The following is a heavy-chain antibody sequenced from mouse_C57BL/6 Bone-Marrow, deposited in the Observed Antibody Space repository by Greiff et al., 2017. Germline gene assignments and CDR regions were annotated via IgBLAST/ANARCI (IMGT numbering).Heavy chain of an antibody. CDR2: IHPNSGST. Sequence: QVQLQQPGAELVKPGASVKLSCKASGYTFTSYWMHWVKQRPGQGLEWIGMIHPNSGSTNYNEKFKSKATLTVDKSSSTAYMQLSSLTSEDSAVYYCARITTGVGGKNWGQGTTLTVSS. J-gene: IGHJ2*01. V-gene: IGHV1-64*01. D-gene: IGHD1-1*01. CDR3: ARITTGVGGKN. CDR1: GYTFTSYW.